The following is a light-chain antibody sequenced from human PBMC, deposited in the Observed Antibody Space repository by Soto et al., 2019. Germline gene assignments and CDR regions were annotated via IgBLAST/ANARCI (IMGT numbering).Light chain of an antibody. CDR3: QQAYSFPIT. CDR2: GAS. CDR1: HNIKTY. V-gene: IGKV1-39*01. Sequence: DIQMTQSPSSLSASVGDPVTIPCRASHNIKTYLNWYLQKPGKAPKLLIYGASTLASGVPSRFSGSGSGADFTLSSNSLQPEDFATYYCQQAYSFPITFGQGTRLEIK. J-gene: IGKJ5*01.